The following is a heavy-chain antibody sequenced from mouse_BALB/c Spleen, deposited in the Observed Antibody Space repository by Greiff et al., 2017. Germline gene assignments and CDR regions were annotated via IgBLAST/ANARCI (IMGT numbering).Heavy chain of an antibody. D-gene: IGHD1-2*01. J-gene: IGHJ4*01. V-gene: IGHV2-9*02. Sequence: VKLVESGPGLVAPSQSLSITCTVSGFSLTSYGVHWVRQPPGKGLEWLGVIWAGGSTNYNSALMSRLSISKDNSKSQVFLKMNSLQTDDTAMYYCARGLLRLRAMDYWGQGTSVTVSS. CDR1: GFSLTSYG. CDR2: IWAGGST. CDR3: ARGLLRLRAMDY.